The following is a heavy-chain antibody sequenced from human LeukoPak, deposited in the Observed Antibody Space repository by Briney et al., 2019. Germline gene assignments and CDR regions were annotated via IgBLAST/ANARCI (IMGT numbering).Heavy chain of an antibody. Sequence: SETLSLTCTVSGGSISSYYWSWIRQPPGKGLEWIGYIYYSGSTNYNPSLKSRVTISVDTSKNQFSLKLSSVTAADTAVYYCARLNDDSSGYGVYYYYGMDVWGQGTTVTVSS. CDR2: IYYSGST. J-gene: IGHJ6*02. CDR1: GGSISSYY. D-gene: IGHD3-22*01. CDR3: ARLNDDSSGYGVYYYYGMDV. V-gene: IGHV4-59*08.